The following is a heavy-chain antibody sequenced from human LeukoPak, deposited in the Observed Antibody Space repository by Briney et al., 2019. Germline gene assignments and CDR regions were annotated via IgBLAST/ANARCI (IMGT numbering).Heavy chain of an antibody. CDR1: GYTFTDYH. J-gene: IGHJ4*02. D-gene: IGHD3-3*01. V-gene: IGHV1-2*02. CDR3: ARDIRPRVESFDY. Sequence: ASVKVSCKASGYTFTDYHIHWVRQAPGQGLEWMGWINPNTGGTNYAQKFQGRVAMTRDKSVTTAYMDLSRLRSDDTAVYYCARDIRPRVESFDYWGQGTLVSVSS. CDR2: INPNTGGT.